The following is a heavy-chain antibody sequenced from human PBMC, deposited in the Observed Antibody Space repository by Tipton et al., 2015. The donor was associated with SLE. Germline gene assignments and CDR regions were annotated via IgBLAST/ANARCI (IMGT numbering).Heavy chain of an antibody. J-gene: IGHJ6*03. CDR3: ARVLMGIGEPRAPTRGYYYYMDV. CDR2: IYHSGST. D-gene: IGHD3-10*01. V-gene: IGHV4-30-2*01. Sequence: TLSLTCAVSGGSISSGGYSWSWIRQPPGKGLEWIGYIYHSGSTNYNPSLKSRVTISVDTSKNQFSLKLRSVTAADTAVYYCARVLMGIGEPRAPTRGYYYYMDVWGKGTTVTVSS. CDR1: GGSISSGGYS.